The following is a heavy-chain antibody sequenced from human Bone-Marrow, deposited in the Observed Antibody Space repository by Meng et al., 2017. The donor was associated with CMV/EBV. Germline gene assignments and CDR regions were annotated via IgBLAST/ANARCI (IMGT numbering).Heavy chain of an antibody. V-gene: IGHV3-21*01. CDR3: ASKVGY. CDR1: GFTFKNAW. CDR2: ISSSSSYI. Sequence: GESLKISCAASGFTFKNAWMTWVRQAPGKGLEWVSSISSSSSYIYYADSVKGRFTISRDNAKNSLYLQMNSLRAEDTAVYYCASKVGYWGQGTLVTVSS. J-gene: IGHJ4*02.